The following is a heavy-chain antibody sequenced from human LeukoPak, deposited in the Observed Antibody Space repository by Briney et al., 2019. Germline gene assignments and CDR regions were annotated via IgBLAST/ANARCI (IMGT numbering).Heavy chain of an antibody. Sequence: SVKVSCKASGGTFSSYAISWVRQAPGQGLEWMGGIIPIFGTANYAQKFQGRVTITADESTSTAYMELSSLRSEDTAVCYCVRDGNCSGGSCPDAFDIWGQGTMVTVSS. J-gene: IGHJ3*02. V-gene: IGHV1-69*13. CDR1: GGTFSSYA. CDR3: VRDGNCSGGSCPDAFDI. D-gene: IGHD2-15*01. CDR2: IIPIFGTA.